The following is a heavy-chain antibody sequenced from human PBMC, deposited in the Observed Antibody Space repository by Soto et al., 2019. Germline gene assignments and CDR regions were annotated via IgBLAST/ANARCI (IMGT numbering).Heavy chain of an antibody. J-gene: IGHJ5*02. Sequence: SKTLSLTCTVSGGSISSGGYYWSWIRQHPGKGLEWIGYIYYSGSTYYNPSLKSRVTISVDTSKNQFSLKLSSVTAADTAVYYCARGLQYHDNWFDPWGQGTPGTVSS. CDR2: IYYSGST. CDR3: ARGLQYHDNWFDP. D-gene: IGHD2-2*01. CDR1: GGSISSGGYY. V-gene: IGHV4-31*03.